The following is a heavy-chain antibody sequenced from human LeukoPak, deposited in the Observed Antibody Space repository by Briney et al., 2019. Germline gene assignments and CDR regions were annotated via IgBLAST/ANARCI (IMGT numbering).Heavy chain of an antibody. V-gene: IGHV4-39*07. CDR1: GGSISSSSYY. Sequence: TSETLSLTCTVSGGSISSSSYYWGWIRQPPGKGLEWIGSIYYSGSTYYNPSLKSRVTISVDRSKNQFSLKLSSVTAADTAVYYCASNAAATNYYYYYMDVWGKGTTVTVSS. J-gene: IGHJ6*03. CDR2: IYYSGST. CDR3: ASNAAATNYYYYYMDV. D-gene: IGHD2-15*01.